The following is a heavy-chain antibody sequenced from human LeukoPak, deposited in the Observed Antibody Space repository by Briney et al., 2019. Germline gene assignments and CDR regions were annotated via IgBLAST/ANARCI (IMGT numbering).Heavy chain of an antibody. J-gene: IGHJ5*02. CDR2: MNPNSGNT. CDR1: GYTFTSYD. CDR3: ARDGTSGGYGDSEDWFDP. V-gene: IGHV1-8*01. Sequence: GASVKVSCKASGYTFTSYDINWVRQATGQGLEWMGWMNPNSGNTRYAQKFQGRVTTTRNTSISPAYMELSSLRCDDTAVYYCARDGTSGGYGDSEDWFDPWTREPWSPSPQ. D-gene: IGHD4-17*01.